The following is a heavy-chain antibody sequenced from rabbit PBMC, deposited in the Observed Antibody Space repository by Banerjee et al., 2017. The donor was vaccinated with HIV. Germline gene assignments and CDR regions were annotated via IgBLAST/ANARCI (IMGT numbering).Heavy chain of an antibody. J-gene: IGHJ6*01. CDR1: GFSFSSSYW. D-gene: IGHD5-1*01. Sequence: QEQLVESGGDLVKPEGSLTLTCTASGFSFSSSYWICWVRQAPGKGLELIACIYTSSGSTWYASWAKGRFTISKTSSTTVTLQMTSLTDADTATYFCSRGAGSNGFELWGQGTLVTVS. CDR3: SRGAGSNGFEL. CDR2: IYTSSGST. V-gene: IGHV1S45*01.